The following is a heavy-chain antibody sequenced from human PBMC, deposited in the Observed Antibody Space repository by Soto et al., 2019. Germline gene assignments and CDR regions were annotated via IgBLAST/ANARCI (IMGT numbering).Heavy chain of an antibody. Sequence: QVQLVQSGAEVKKPGSSVKVSCKASGGTFSSYTISWVRQAPGQGLEWMGRIIPILGIANYAQQYQGRVTITADKTTSTDSMELSSLRSDDTAVYYCAKAALDLVVVPADMRCLFDPWGQGTLVTVSS. CDR2: IIPILGIA. CDR1: GGTFSSYT. J-gene: IGHJ5*02. D-gene: IGHD2-2*01. V-gene: IGHV1-69*02. CDR3: AKAALDLVVVPADMRCLFDP.